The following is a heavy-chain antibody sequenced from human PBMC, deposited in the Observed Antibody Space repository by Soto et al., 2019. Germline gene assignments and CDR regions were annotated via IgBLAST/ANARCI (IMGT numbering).Heavy chain of an antibody. J-gene: IGHJ6*02. CDR1: GYTFTSYA. CDR2: INAGNGNT. V-gene: IGHV1-3*01. Sequence: ASVKVSCKASGYTFTSYAMHWVRQAPGQRLEWMGWINAGNGNTKYSQRFQGRVTITRDTSASTAYMELSSLRSEDTAVYYCARGGIVVVPAAINYYYYYGMDVWGQGTTVTVSS. CDR3: ARGGIVVVPAAINYYYYYGMDV. D-gene: IGHD2-2*01.